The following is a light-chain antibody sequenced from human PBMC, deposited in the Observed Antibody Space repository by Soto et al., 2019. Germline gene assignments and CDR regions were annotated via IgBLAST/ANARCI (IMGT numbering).Light chain of an antibody. CDR2: AAS. Sequence: AIQMTQSPSSLSASVGDIVTITCRARQAIGNYLGWYQQKPGKAPKLLIYAASSLQIRVPSRFSGSGSGTVFTRTISSLQPEDFATYYGLQDHYYPFTFGTGTTVYCK. CDR1: QAIGNY. J-gene: IGKJ3*01. V-gene: IGKV1-6*01. CDR3: LQDHYYPFT.